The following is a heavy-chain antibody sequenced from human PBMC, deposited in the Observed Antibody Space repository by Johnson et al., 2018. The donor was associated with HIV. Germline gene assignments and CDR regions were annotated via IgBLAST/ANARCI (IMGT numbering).Heavy chain of an antibody. CDR3: VKGIDSSSWYAFDV. D-gene: IGHD6-13*01. Sequence: EVQLVESGGGVVQPGRSLRLSCAASVFTVSSNYMSWVRQAPGKGLEWVSVIYSGGSTYYADSVKGRFTISRDNSKNTLYLQMNSLRAEDTAVYYCVKGIDSSSWYAFDVWGQGTMVTVSS. CDR1: VFTVSSNY. V-gene: IGHV3-66*01. J-gene: IGHJ3*01. CDR2: IYSGGST.